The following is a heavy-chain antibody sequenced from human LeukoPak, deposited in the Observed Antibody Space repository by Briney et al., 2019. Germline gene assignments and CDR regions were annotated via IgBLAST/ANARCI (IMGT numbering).Heavy chain of an antibody. J-gene: IGHJ4*02. CDR1: GYTFTSYG. D-gene: IGHD3-9*01. CDR3: ATHSRAGYPQPFDY. V-gene: IGHV1-18*01. CDR2: ISAYNGNT. Sequence: ASVKVSCKASGYTFTSYGISWVRQAPGQGLEWMGWISAYNGNTNYAQKLQGRVTMTTDTSTSTAYMELSSLRSEDTAVYYCATHSRAGYPQPFDYWGQGTLVTVSS.